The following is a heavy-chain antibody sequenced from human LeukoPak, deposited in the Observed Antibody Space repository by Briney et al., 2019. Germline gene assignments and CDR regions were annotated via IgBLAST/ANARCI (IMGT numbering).Heavy chain of an antibody. CDR1: GFTFSSYS. V-gene: IGHV3-21*04. J-gene: IGHJ6*03. CDR3: ARGVVAATFYYYMDV. Sequence: GGSLRLSCAASGFTFSSYSMNWVRQAPGKGLEWVSSISSSSSYIYYADSVKGRFTISRDNAKNSLYLQMNSLRAEDTAVYYCARGVVAATFYYYMDVWGKGTTVTVSS. CDR2: ISSSSSYI. D-gene: IGHD2-15*01.